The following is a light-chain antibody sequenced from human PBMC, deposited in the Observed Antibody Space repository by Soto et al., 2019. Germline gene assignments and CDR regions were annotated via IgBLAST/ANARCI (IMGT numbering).Light chain of an antibody. CDR2: DAS. CDR3: QQRSNWLST. Sequence: EIVLTQSPATLSLSPGERATLSCRASQSVSSYLAWYQQKPGQAPRLLIYDASNRATGIPARFSGSGSGTDLTLTISSLEPEDFAVYYCQQRSNWLSTFGQGTRLEIK. CDR1: QSVSSY. J-gene: IGKJ5*01. V-gene: IGKV3-11*01.